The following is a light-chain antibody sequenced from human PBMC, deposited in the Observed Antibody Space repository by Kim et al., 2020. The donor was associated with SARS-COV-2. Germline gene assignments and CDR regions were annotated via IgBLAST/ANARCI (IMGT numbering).Light chain of an antibody. V-gene: IGLV6-57*03. Sequence: GKTVTITCTRSSGSIDENYVQWYQQRPGGVPTTVIYADDQRPSGVSDRFSGSIDNSSNSASLTISGLRTEDEADYYCQSYNRDNVIFGGGTQLTVL. CDR1: SGSIDENY. J-gene: IGLJ2*01. CDR3: QSYNRDNVI. CDR2: ADD.